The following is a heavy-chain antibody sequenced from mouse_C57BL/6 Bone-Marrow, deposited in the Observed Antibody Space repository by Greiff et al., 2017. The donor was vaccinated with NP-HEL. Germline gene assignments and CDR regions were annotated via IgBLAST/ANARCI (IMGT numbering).Heavy chain of an antibody. CDR3: TRSIDSFCRLYNGY. Sequence: QVQLQQSGAELVRPGASVTLSCKASGYTFTDYEMHWVKQTPVQGLEWIGAIDPETGGTAYNQKFKGKAILTADKSYRKVYMERRRLSSEDSAVYYCTRSIDSFCRLYNGYWGQGATVTVSS. CDR2: IDPETGGT. V-gene: IGHV1-15*01. J-gene: IGHJ2*01. D-gene: IGHD2-12*01. CDR1: GYTFTDYE.